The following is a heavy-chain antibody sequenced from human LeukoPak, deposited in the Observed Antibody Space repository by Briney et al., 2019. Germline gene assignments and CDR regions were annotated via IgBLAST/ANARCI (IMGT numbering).Heavy chain of an antibody. Sequence: SETLSLTRTVSGGSISSSSYYWGWIRQPPGKGLEWIGSIYYSGSTYYNPSLKSRVTISVDTSKNQFSLKLSSVTAADTAVYYCASSGPATDFDYWGQGTLVTVSS. CDR1: GGSISSSSYY. CDR2: IYYSGST. D-gene: IGHD2-8*02. CDR3: ASSGPATDFDY. V-gene: IGHV4-39*01. J-gene: IGHJ4*02.